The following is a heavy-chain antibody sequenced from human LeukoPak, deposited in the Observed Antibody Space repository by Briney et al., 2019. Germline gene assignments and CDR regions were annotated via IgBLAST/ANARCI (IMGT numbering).Heavy chain of an antibody. CDR3: AREGDSGSWDY. J-gene: IGHJ4*02. CDR2: IDYSGST. D-gene: IGHD1-26*01. V-gene: IGHV4-39*07. Sequence: SETLSLTCTVSGDSSYNNIYYWGWIRQPPGKGLEWIGTIDYSGSTYYSPSLKSRATISIDTSKNQFSLKLRSLTAADTAVYYCAREGDSGSWDYWGQGTLVTVSS. CDR1: GDSSYNNIYY.